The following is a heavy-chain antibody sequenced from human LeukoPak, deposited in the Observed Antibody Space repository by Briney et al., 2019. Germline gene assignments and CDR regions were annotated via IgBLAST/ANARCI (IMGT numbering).Heavy chain of an antibody. CDR3: ARSRGQWLERVYYYYAMDV. CDR2: ISAYNGQT. V-gene: IGHV1-18*01. CDR1: GYTFSNYG. Sequence: ASVKVSCKASGYTFSNYGISWVRQAPGQGLEWMGWISAYNGQTKYAEKFQGRVTMTTDAPTSTANTELRSLRLNDTAVYYCARSRGQWLERVYYYYAMDVWGQGTTVTVSS. J-gene: IGHJ6*02. D-gene: IGHD6-19*01.